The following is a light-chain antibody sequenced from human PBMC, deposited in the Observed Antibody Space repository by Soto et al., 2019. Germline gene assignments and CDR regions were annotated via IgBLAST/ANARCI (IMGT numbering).Light chain of an antibody. J-gene: IGKJ1*01. CDR2: DAS. CDR1: QSVRTY. V-gene: IGKV3D-15*01. CDR3: QQYNSYSQT. Sequence: EIVLTQSPVTLSLSPGERATLSCRASQSVRTYLAWYQVKPGQAPRLLIYDASRRASGVPARFSGSGSGTECTLTISSLQPDDVATYYCQQYNSYSQTFGQGTKVDIK.